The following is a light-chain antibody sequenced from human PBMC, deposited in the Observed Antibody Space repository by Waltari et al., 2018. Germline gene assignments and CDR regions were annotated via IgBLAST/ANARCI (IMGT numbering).Light chain of an antibody. CDR2: AAS. V-gene: IGKV1D-16*01. CDR3: QQYDDPPYT. Sequence: DIQMTQSPSSLSASVGDKVTITCHASQGINSWLAWYQQKPGKAPKSLIYAASTLQSGVPSRFSGSESGSDYTLTITNLQPEDFATYYCQQYDDPPYTFGRGTKVEIK. CDR1: QGINSW. J-gene: IGKJ2*01.